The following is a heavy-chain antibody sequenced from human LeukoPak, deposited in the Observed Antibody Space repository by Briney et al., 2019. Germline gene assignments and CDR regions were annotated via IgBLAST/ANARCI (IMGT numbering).Heavy chain of an antibody. CDR2: ISSSSSYI. V-gene: IGHV3-21*01. CDR1: GFTFRDYT. D-gene: IGHD6-13*01. Sequence: GGSLRLSCAASGFTFRDYTMNWVRQAPGKGLEWVSSISSSSSYIYYADSVKGRFTISRDNAKNSLYLQMSSLRAEDTAVYYCASDSHSSSWYAYWGQGTLVTVSS. CDR3: ASDSHSSSWYAY. J-gene: IGHJ4*02.